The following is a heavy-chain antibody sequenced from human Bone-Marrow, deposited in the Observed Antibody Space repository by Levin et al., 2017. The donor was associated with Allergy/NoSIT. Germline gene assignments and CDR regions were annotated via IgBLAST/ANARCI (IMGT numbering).Heavy chain of an antibody. Sequence: SETLSLTCTVSGASISGGGYHWSWIRQHAGKGLEWIGYIYYSGSTYYNPSLKSRVMISVDTSKNQFSLKVSSTRAADTAVYYCAREDGSTFDSWGQGTLVTVSS. J-gene: IGHJ4*02. CDR2: IYYSGST. D-gene: IGHD2-2*03. CDR1: GASISGGGYH. V-gene: IGHV4-31*03. CDR3: AREDGSTFDS.